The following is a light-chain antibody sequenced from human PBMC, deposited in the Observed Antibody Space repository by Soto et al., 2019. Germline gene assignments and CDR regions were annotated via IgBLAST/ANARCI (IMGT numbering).Light chain of an antibody. J-gene: IGKJ5*01. V-gene: IGKV1-39*01. Sequence: DIQMTQSPSSLSASVGDRVTITCRTSQNINNYLNWYQQKPGKAPKLLIYGASSLQTGVPSRFSGSGSGTDFTLTISSLQPEDFATYYCQQSYSTPPITFGQGTRLEIK. CDR3: QQSYSTPPIT. CDR1: QNINNY. CDR2: GAS.